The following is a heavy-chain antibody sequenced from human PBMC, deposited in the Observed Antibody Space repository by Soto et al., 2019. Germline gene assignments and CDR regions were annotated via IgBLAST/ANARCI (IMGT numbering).Heavy chain of an antibody. CDR2: IIPILGIA. V-gene: IGHV1-69*04. D-gene: IGHD3-22*01. CDR1: GGTFSSYT. J-gene: IGHJ4*02. CDR3: ARDWSGLDYYDSSGYYWLAY. Sequence: SVKVSCKASGGTFSSYTISWVRQAPGQGLEWMGRIIPILGIANYAQKFQGRVTITADKSTSTAYMELSSLRSEDTAVYYCARDWSGLDYYDSSGYYWLAYWGQGTLVTVSS.